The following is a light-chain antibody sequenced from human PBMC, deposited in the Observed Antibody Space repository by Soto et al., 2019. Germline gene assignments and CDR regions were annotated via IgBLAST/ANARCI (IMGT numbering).Light chain of an antibody. Sequence: EIVMTQSPATLSVSPGGRATLSCRASQSVSANLAWYQQKPGQAPRLLIYGASIRATGIPARFSGSGSGTEFTLTISSLQSEDFALYYCQQYRNWFITFGQGTRLEIK. CDR3: QQYRNWFIT. V-gene: IGKV3-15*01. CDR2: GAS. CDR1: QSVSAN. J-gene: IGKJ5*01.